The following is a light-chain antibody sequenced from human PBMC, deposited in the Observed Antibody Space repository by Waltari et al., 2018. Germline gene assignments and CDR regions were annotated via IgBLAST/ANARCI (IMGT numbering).Light chain of an antibody. Sequence: QSALTQPASVSGSPGQSITISCYGNSSDIGFYNYVSWYQQHPGQAPNLILSDVSHRPSGFSVRFSGSKSGNTASLTISGLQAEDEADYYCNSYTCSSSWVFGGGTKVTVL. CDR1: SSDIGFYNY. CDR3: NSYTCSSSWV. CDR2: DVS. J-gene: IGLJ3*02. V-gene: IGLV2-14*01.